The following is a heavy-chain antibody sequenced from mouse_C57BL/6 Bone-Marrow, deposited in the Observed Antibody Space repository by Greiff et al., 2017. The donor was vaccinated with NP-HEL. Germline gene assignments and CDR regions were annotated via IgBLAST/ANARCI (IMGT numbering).Heavy chain of an antibody. CDR2: ISNLAYSI. D-gene: IGHD3-3*01. CDR3: ARRGGRGYFDY. CDR1: GFTFSDYG. Sequence: EVKLEESGGGLVQPGGSLKLSCAASGFTFSDYGMAWVRQAPRKGPEWVAFISNLAYSIYYADTVTGRFTISRENAKNTLYLEMSSLRSEDTAMYYCARRGGRGYFDYWGQGTTLTVSS. V-gene: IGHV5-15*04. J-gene: IGHJ2*01.